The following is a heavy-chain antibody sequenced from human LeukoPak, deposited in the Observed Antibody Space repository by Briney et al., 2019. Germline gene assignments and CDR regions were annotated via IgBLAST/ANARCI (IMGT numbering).Heavy chain of an antibody. J-gene: IGHJ5*01. V-gene: IGHV3-23*01. CDR1: GFSFRTYI. CDR3: AKDASPYSNYAVRWFDS. Sequence: LPGGSLRLSCTASGFSFRTYIMAWVRQVPGKGLEWISAISGDAITTYYAVPGKGRFTISRDNFSNTLSLQMDSLRADDSAVYYCAKDASPYSNYAVRWFDSWGQGTLVTVSS. D-gene: IGHD4/OR15-4a*01. CDR2: ISGDAITT.